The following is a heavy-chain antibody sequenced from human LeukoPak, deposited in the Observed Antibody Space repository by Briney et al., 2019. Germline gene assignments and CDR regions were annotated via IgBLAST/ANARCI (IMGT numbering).Heavy chain of an antibody. CDR1: GGSISSYY. J-gene: IGHJ5*02. V-gene: IGHV4-59*12. Sequence: SETLSLTCTVSGGSISSYYWSWIRQPPGKGLEWIGYIYYSGSTNYNPSLKSRVTISVDTSKNQFPLKLSSVTAADTAVYYCARGLRYYDFWSGYPGAWFDPWGQGTLVTVSS. CDR2: IYYSGST. D-gene: IGHD3-3*01. CDR3: ARGLRYYDFWSGYPGAWFDP.